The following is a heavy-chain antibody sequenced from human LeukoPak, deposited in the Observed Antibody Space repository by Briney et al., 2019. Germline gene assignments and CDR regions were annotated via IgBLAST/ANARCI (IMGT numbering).Heavy chain of an antibody. V-gene: IGHV3-30*15. D-gene: IGHD4-23*01. Sequence: PGRSLILSCAASGFTLTYYAMHWVRQAPGKGLEWVAVTSYDGNKKYYADSVKGRFTISRDSSKNTLYLQMSSLRAEDTAVYYCARSSYDYGGIEGPFDYWGQGTLVTVSS. CDR2: TSYDGNKK. J-gene: IGHJ4*02. CDR1: GFTLTYYA. CDR3: ARSSYDYGGIEGPFDY.